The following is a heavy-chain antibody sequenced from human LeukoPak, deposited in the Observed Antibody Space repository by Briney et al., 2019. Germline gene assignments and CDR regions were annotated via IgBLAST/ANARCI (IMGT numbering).Heavy chain of an antibody. D-gene: IGHD6-13*01. CDR2: INTNTGNP. V-gene: IGHV7-4-1*02. CDR3: ARGDSSSWLYYYYYYMDV. CDR1: GYTFTSYA. J-gene: IGHJ6*03. Sequence: HWASVTVSCTASGYTFTSYAMNWVRQAPGQGLEWMGWINTNTGNPTYAQGFTGRSVFSLDTSVSSAYLQISSLKAEDTAVYYCARGDSSSWLYYYYYYMDVWGKGTTVTVSS.